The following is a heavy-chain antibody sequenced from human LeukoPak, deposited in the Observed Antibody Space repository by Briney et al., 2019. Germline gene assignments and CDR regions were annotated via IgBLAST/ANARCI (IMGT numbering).Heavy chain of an antibody. D-gene: IGHD2-2*02. CDR3: AKDRVVRYCSSTSCYRHFDY. Sequence: GGSLRLSCAASGFTFSSYGMHWVRQAPGKGLEWVAFIRYDGSNKYYADSVKGRFTISRDNAKNSLYLQMNSLRAEDTAVYYCAKDRVVRYCSSTSCYRHFDYWGQGTLVTVSS. J-gene: IGHJ4*02. CDR1: GFTFSSYG. CDR2: IRYDGSNK. V-gene: IGHV3-30*02.